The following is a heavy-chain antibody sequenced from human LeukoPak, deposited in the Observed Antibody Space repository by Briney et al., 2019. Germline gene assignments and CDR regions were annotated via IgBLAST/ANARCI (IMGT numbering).Heavy chain of an antibody. V-gene: IGHV3-23*01. Sequence: GGSLRLSCAASGFTFSSYPMTWVRQAPGKGLEWVSAISGGGGTTYYADSVKGRFTISRDNSKDTLYLQMSSLRAEDTAVYYCARVRGAFDYWGQGTLVTVSS. CDR3: ARVRGAFDY. CDR1: GFTFSSYP. CDR2: ISGGGGTT. J-gene: IGHJ4*02.